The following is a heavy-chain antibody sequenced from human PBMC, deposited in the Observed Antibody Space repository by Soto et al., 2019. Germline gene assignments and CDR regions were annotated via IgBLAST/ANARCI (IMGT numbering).Heavy chain of an antibody. CDR3: ARDRGPSSGYYPYWFDP. CDR1: GGTFSSYA. Sequence: QVQLVQSGAEVKKPGSSVKVSCKASGGTFSSYAISWVRQAPGQGLEWMGEIIPIFDTANYAQKFQGRVTISANESPSTAYMGLSSLRSEDPAVYYCARDRGPSSGYYPYWFDPWGQGTLVTVSS. CDR2: IIPIFDTA. J-gene: IGHJ5*02. V-gene: IGHV1-69*12. D-gene: IGHD3-22*01.